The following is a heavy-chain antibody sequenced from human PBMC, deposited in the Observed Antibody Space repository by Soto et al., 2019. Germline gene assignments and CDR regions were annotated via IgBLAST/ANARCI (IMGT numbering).Heavy chain of an antibody. D-gene: IGHD6-19*01. Sequence: QVQQVQSGPEVTKPGPSVKVSCKASGGTFSSYAISWMRQAPGQGLEWMGGIIPIFDTANYAQKFQGRVTMTEDESTSTAYMELSSLRSEDTAVYYCASAPTGDSSGWYTDYWGQGTLVTVSS. CDR3: ASAPTGDSSGWYTDY. CDR1: GGTFSSYA. V-gene: IGHV1-69*01. J-gene: IGHJ4*02. CDR2: IIPIFDTA.